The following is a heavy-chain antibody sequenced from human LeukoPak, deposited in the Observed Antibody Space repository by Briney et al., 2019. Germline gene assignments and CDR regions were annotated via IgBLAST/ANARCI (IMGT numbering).Heavy chain of an antibody. CDR1: GFTFSSYG. CDR3: ASKRDGYNYVYYFDY. J-gene: IGHJ4*02. D-gene: IGHD5-24*01. V-gene: IGHV3-30*02. CDR2: IRYDGSNK. Sequence: GGSLRLSCAASGFTFSSYGMHWVRQAPGKGLEWVAFIRYDGSNKYYADSVKGRFTISRDNSKNTLYLQMNSLRAEDTAVYYCASKRDGYNYVYYFDYRGQGTLVTVSS.